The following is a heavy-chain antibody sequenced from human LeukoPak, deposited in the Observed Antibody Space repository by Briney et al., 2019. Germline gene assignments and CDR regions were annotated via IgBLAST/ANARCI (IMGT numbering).Heavy chain of an antibody. CDR2: IRYDGSNK. Sequence: GGSLRLSCAATGFTFSSYGMHWVRQAPGKGLEWVAFIRYDGSNKYYADSVKGRFTISRDNSKNTLYLQMNSLRAEDTAVYYCAKVSMRRDYFDYWGQGTLVTVSS. CDR1: GFTFSSYG. CDR3: AKVSMRRDYFDY. J-gene: IGHJ4*02. V-gene: IGHV3-30*02.